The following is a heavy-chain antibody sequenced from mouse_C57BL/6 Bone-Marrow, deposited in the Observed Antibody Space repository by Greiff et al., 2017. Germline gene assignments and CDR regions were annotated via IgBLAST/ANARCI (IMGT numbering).Heavy chain of an antibody. J-gene: IGHJ1*03. Sequence: ATGGVDFSRYWMSWVRRAPGKGLEWIGEINPDSSTINYAPSLKDKFIISRDNAKNTLYLQMSKVRSEDTALYYCARQGYGSTYWYFDVWGTGTTVTVSS. CDR2: INPDSSTI. CDR3: ARQGYGSTYWYFDV. D-gene: IGHD1-1*01. CDR1: GVDFSRYW. V-gene: IGHV4-1*01.